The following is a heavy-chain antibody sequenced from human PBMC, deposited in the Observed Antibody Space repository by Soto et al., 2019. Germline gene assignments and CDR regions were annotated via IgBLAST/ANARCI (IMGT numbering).Heavy chain of an antibody. CDR3: ARGLRTTMVRGHLDY. V-gene: IGHV4-34*01. CDR1: GGSFSGYY. CDR2: INHSGST. D-gene: IGHD3-10*01. J-gene: IGHJ4*02. Sequence: SETLSLTCAVYGGSFSGYYWSWIRQPPGKGLEWIGEINHSGSTNYNPSLKSRVTISVDTSKNQFSLKLSSVTAADTAVYYCARGLRTTMVRGHLDYWGQGTLVTVSS.